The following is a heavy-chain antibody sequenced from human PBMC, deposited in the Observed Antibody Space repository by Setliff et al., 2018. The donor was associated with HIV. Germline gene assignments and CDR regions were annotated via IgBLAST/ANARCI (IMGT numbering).Heavy chain of an antibody. J-gene: IGHJ6*02. CDR2: ITRSGSTI. CDR3: ARDCRVGWVFTYGMDV. CDR1: GFTLSNYE. Sequence: GSLRLSCAASGFTLSNYEMNWVRQAPGKGLEGISYITRSGSTIYYADSVKGRFTISRDNYKNTLFLQMNSLRPEDTAVYYCARDCRVGWVFTYGMDVWGQGTLVTVSS. V-gene: IGHV3-48*03. D-gene: IGHD6-13*01.